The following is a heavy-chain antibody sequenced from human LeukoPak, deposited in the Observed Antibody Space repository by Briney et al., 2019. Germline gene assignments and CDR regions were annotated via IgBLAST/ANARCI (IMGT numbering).Heavy chain of an antibody. CDR2: INNDATRT. D-gene: IGHD1-26*01. V-gene: IGHV3-74*01. J-gene: IGHJ6*02. Sequence: PGGSLRLSCAASGSAFSRSWIHWVRQAPGKGLVWVSHINNDATRTTYADSVRGRFTISRDSAKNTVSLQMNSLRAEDTAVYYCASDGAYAMAVWGQGTTVTVSS. CDR3: ASDGAYAMAV. CDR1: GSAFSRSW.